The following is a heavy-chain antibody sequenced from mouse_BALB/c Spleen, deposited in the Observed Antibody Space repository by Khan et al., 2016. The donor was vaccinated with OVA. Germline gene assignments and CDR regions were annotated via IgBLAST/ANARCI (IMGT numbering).Heavy chain of an antibody. V-gene: IGHV1S81*02. J-gene: IGHJ3*01. CDR2: INPSNGGT. CDR3: TRAGYDAFAY. Sequence: QVRLQQSGAELVKPGASVKLSCKASGYTFTSYYMYWVKQRPGQGLEWIGEINPSNGGTNFNEKFKSKATLTGDKSSSTAYMQLSSLTSEDSAVDYCTRAGYDAFAYWGQGTLVTVSA. D-gene: IGHD2-3*01. CDR1: GYTFTSYY.